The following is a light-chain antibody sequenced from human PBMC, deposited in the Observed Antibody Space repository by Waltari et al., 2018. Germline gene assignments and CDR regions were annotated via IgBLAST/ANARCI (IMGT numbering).Light chain of an antibody. CDR1: QNIGTY. Sequence: DIQMTQSPSSLSASVGDRGTITCRASQNIGTYSNWFQQKPGKVPKLLIYGASNLPSGVPSRFSASRSGTDFTLAHSSLQPEDSAAYYCQQCDSVPYTFGHGTTLEIK. J-gene: IGKJ2*01. V-gene: IGKV1-39*01. CDR3: QQCDSVPYT. CDR2: GAS.